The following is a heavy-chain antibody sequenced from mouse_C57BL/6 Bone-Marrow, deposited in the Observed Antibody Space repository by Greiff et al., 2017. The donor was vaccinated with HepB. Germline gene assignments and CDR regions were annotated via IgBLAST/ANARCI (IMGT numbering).Heavy chain of an antibody. CDR2: INPNNGGT. J-gene: IGHJ1*03. Sequence: EVQLQQSGPELVKPGAPVKMSCKASGYTFTDYNMHWVKQSHGKSLEWIGYINPNNGGTSYNQKFKGKATLTVNKSSSTAYMELRSLTSEDSAVYYCARGYYGSWWYFDVWGTGTTVTVSS. D-gene: IGHD1-1*01. CDR1: GYTFTDYN. V-gene: IGHV1-22*01. CDR3: ARGYYGSWWYFDV.